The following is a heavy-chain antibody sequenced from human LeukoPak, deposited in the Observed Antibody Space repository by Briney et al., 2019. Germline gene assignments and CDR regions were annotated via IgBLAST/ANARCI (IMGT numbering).Heavy chain of an antibody. Sequence: PGGSLRLSCAASGLNFSSCGLHWVRQAPGREREWVAVIWYDGSNQYYADSVKGRFNISRKNSKNTLYLQMNSLRAEDTAVYYCARDLYYYDSSGYYYYYYGMDVWGQGTTVTVSS. CDR1: GLNFSSCG. CDR2: IWYDGSNQ. CDR3: ARDLYYYDSSGYYYYYYGMDV. V-gene: IGHV3-33*01. D-gene: IGHD3-22*01. J-gene: IGHJ6*02.